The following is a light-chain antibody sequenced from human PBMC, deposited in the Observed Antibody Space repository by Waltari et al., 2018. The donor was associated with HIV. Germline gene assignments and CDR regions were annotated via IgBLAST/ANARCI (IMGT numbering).Light chain of an antibody. V-gene: IGLV3-25*03. CDR1: ALANQH. CDR2: AGT. CDR3: ESADSTGSYYV. J-gene: IGLJ2*01. Sequence: SYELTPPPSVSVSPDQTATITCSGAALANQHSYWYQQKAGQAPVLVIFAGTERPSGIPERFSGTRSETTVTLTITGVQAEDEADYYCESADSTGSYYVFGRGTRLTVL.